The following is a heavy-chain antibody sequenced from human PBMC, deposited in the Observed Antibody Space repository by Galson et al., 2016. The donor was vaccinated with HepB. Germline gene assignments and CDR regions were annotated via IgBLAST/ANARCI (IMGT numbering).Heavy chain of an antibody. D-gene: IGHD6-19*01. CDR2: IDWDDDK. Sequence: PALVKPTQTLTLTCTFSGFSLSTSGMSVSWIRQPPGKALEWLAIIDWDDDKYYSTSLKTRLTISKDTSRNHVVLTMTNMDPVDTATYYCARIQAGSGWSAMDVWGQGTTVTVSS. CDR1: GFSLSTSGMS. V-gene: IGHV2-70*01. J-gene: IGHJ6*02. CDR3: ARIQAGSGWSAMDV.